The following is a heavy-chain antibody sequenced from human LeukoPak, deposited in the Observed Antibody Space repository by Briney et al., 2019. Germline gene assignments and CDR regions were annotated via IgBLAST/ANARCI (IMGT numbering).Heavy chain of an antibody. CDR3: ARGSSTSWFDY. CDR1: GYTFTANY. D-gene: IGHD2-2*01. V-gene: IGHV1-2*02. Sequence: GASVKVSCKTSGYTFTANYIHWVRQAPGQGLEWVGWINSYSGATKYAQKSQGRVTMTRDTSIRTTYMELDRLTLDDTAVYYCARGSSTSWFDYWGQGTLVTVSS. J-gene: IGHJ5*01. CDR2: INSYSGAT.